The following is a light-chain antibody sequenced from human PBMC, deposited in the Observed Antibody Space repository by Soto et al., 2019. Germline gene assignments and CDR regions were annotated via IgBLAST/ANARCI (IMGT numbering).Light chain of an antibody. CDR3: ATWDDSLNGVI. V-gene: IGLV1-47*01. Sequence: QSVLTQPPSASGTPGQRVTISCSGSSSNIENNYVYWYQHLPGTAPKLLIYRNNQRPSGVPDRFSGSKSATSASLAISGLRSEDEADYYCATWDDSLNGVIFGGGTQLTVL. J-gene: IGLJ2*01. CDR1: SSNIENNY. CDR2: RNN.